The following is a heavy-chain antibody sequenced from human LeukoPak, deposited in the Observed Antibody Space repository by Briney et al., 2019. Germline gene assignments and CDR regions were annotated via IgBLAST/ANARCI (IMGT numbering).Heavy chain of an antibody. CDR3: ARTTGTTLSGYYYYYMDV. V-gene: IGHV3-23*01. D-gene: IGHD1-1*01. CDR1: GFTFCSYG. J-gene: IGHJ6*03. Sequence: GGSLRLSCAASGFTFCSYGMSWVRQAPGKGLEWVSAISGSGGSTYYADSVKGRFTISRDNSKNTLYLQMGSLRAEDMAVYYCARTTGTTLSGYYYYYMDVWGKGTTVTVSS. CDR2: ISGSGGST.